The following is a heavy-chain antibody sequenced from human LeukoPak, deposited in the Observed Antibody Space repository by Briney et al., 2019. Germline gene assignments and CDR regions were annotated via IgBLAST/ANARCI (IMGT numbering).Heavy chain of an antibody. CDR1: GVTFSSAS. V-gene: IGHV3-15*01. D-gene: IGHD6-19*01. CDR3: TTDNWYSSGWYDDGIDY. Sequence: GGSLSLSCADSGVTFSSASLSWVRQSPGKRLDRVGRITTNTDGGTTDYAAPVKGRFTISRDDSKNTLYLQMNSLRTEDTAVYYCTTDNWYSSGWYDDGIDYWGQGTLVTVSS. CDR2: ITTNTDGGTT. J-gene: IGHJ4*02.